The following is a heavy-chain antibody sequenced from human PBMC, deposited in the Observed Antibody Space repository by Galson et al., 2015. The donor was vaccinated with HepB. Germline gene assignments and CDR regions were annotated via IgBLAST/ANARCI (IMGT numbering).Heavy chain of an antibody. J-gene: IGHJ4*02. CDR3: ARGYGSGSYYNIGY. CDR1: GGSISSGSYY. CDR2: IYTSGST. D-gene: IGHD3-10*01. Sequence: LSLTCTVSGGSISSGSYYWSWIRQPAGKGLEWIGRIYTSGSTNYNPSLKSRVTMSVDTSKNQFSLKLSSVTVADTAVYYCARGYGSGSYYNIGYWGQGTLVTVSS. V-gene: IGHV4-61*02.